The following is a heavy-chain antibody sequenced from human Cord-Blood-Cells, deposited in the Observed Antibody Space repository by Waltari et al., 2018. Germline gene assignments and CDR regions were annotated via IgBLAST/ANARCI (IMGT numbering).Heavy chain of an antibody. V-gene: IGHV1-2*04. CDR1: GYTFTGYY. CDR3: ARDSGSYFSAFDI. J-gene: IGHJ3*02. CDR2: INPNSGGT. Sequence: QVQLVQSGAEVKKPGASVKVSCQASGYTFTGYYMPCVRQVPGQGLEWMGWINPNSGGTNYAQKFQGWVTMTRDTSISTAYMELSRLRSDDTAVYYCARDSGSYFSAFDIWGQGTMVTVSS. D-gene: IGHD1-26*01.